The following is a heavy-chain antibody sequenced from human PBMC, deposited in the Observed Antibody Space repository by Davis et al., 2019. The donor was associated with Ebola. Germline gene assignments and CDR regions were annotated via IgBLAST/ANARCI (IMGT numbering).Heavy chain of an antibody. CDR2: IGSSCSTI. Sequence: GESLKISCASSGFTFSDYYIRWIRQAPGKELEWVSYIGSSCSTIYYADSVNGQFTISRDNSKNTLYLQMNSLRAEDTDVYYCAKKKGSSGWYEVDNWGQGTLVTVSS. CDR1: GFTFSDYY. J-gene: IGHJ4*02. D-gene: IGHD6-19*01. CDR3: AKKKGSSGWYEVDN. V-gene: IGHV3-11*01.